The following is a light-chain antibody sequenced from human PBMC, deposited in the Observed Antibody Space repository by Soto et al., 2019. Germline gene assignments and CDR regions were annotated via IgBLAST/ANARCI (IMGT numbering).Light chain of an antibody. CDR1: QSVSSSY. CDR2: GAS. J-gene: IGKJ4*01. V-gene: IGKV3-20*01. CDR3: QQYGSSPPGLT. Sequence: EIVLTQSPGTLSLSPGERATLSCRASQSVSSSYLAWYQQKPGQAPRLLIYGASSRATGIPDRFSSSGSGTDFTLTISRLEPEDFAVYYCQQYGSSPPGLTFGGGTKVEIK.